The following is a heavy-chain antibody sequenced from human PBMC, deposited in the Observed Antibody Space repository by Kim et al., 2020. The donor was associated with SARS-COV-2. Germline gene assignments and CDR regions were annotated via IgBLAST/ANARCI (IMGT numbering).Heavy chain of an antibody. J-gene: IGHJ6*03. V-gene: IGHV3-23*01. CDR3: AKVARSHNNYDILTGYYMDYYYYMDV. D-gene: IGHD3-9*01. CDR1: GFTFSSYA. CDR2: ISGSGGST. Sequence: GGSLRLSCAASGFTFSSYAMSWVRQAPGKGLEWVSAISGSGGSTYYADSVKGRFTISRDNSKNTLYLQMNSLRAEDTAVYYCAKVARSHNNYDILTGYYMDYYYYMDVWGKGTTVTVSS.